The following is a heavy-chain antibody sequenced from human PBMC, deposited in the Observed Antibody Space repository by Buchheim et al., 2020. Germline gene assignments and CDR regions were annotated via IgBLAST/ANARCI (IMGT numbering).Heavy chain of an antibody. CDR1: GYTFTGYY. CDR2: NNPNSGGT. D-gene: IGHD3-10*01. CDR3: ARDGGRLRPGSYSLNYYYYDGMDV. V-gene: IGHV1-2*04. J-gene: IGHJ6*02. Sequence: QVQLVQSGAEVKKPGASVKVSCKASGYTFTGYYMHWVRQAPGQGLEWMGWNNPNSGGTNYAQKFQGWVTMTRDPSISPAYMELSRLRSDDTAVYYCARDGGRLRPGSYSLNYYYYDGMDVWGQGTT.